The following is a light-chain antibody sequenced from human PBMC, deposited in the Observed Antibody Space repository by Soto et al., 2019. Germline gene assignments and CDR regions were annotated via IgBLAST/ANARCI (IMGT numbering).Light chain of an antibody. J-gene: IGKJ5*01. CDR3: QQFDDLTFT. CDR1: QDINKN. CDR2: DAS. V-gene: IGKV1-33*01. Sequence: DIQMTQSPSSLSASVGDRVSITCQASQDINKNLIWYQKKPGKAPELLIYDASDLEVGVPSRFSGSGSGTVFTLPISSLQPEDIATYYCQQFDDLTFTFGQGTRLEI.